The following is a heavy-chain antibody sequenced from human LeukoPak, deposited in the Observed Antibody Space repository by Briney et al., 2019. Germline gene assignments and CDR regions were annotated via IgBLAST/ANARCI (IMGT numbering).Heavy chain of an antibody. J-gene: IGHJ4*02. V-gene: IGHV3-74*03. CDR1: AFTFSEYW. D-gene: IGHD3-16*01. Sequence: GGSLRLSCTASAFTFSEYWMHWVRQPPGKGLVWVSRITNDGSRTEYADSVKGRFTISRDNAKNTLYLQIDSLRPEDTAVYYCARDLGGPDYWGQGTLVTVSS. CDR3: ARDLGGPDY. CDR2: ITNDGSRT.